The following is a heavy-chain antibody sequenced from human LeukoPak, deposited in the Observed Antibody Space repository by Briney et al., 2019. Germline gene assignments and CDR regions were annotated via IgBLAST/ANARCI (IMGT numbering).Heavy chain of an antibody. D-gene: IGHD3-3*01. V-gene: IGHV4-34*01. J-gene: IGHJ6*02. CDR1: GGSFSGYY. CDR2: INHSGST. CDR3: AYHRYDFWSGYASYGMDV. Sequence: PSETLSLTCAVYGGSFSGYYWSWIRQPPGKGLEWIGEINHSGSTNYNPSLKSRVTISVDTSKNQFSLKLSSVTAADTAVYYCAYHRYDFWSGYASYGMDVWGQGTTVTVSS.